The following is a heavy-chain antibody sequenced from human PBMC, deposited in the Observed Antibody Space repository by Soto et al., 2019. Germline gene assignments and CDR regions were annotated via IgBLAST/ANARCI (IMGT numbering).Heavy chain of an antibody. Sequence: GGSLRLSCAASGFTFSSYWMSWVRQAPGKGLEWVANIKQDGSEKYYVDSVKGRFTISRDNAKNSLYLQMNSLRAEDTAVYYCARDFWDVRWLQFPPTRNYYGMDVWGQGTTVTVSS. CDR1: GFTFSSYW. CDR2: IKQDGSEK. J-gene: IGHJ6*02. D-gene: IGHD5-12*01. V-gene: IGHV3-7*05. CDR3: ARDFWDVRWLQFPPTRNYYGMDV.